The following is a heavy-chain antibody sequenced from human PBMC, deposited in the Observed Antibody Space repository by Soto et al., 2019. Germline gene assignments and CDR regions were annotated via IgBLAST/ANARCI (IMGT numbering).Heavy chain of an antibody. CDR2: INPKFGDT. CDR3: GRGSGNGHGV. J-gene: IGHJ6*02. D-gene: IGHD6-25*01. V-gene: IGHV1-2*02. CDR1: GYTFTAYH. Sequence: QVRLVQSGAEVKEPGDSVRVSCEASGYTFTAYHIHWVRQAPGQGLEWMGWINPKFGDTGYAQDFQGRVSMTSDMSISTVYMELSRLTSDDTAIDYYGRGSGNGHGVWGQGTTVTVFS.